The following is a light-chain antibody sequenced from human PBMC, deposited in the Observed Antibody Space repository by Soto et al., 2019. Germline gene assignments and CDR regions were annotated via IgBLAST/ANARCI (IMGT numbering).Light chain of an antibody. CDR3: QQYGSSSWT. CDR2: GAS. V-gene: IGKV3-20*01. J-gene: IGKJ1*01. Sequence: EIVLTQSPGTLSLSPGERATLSCRASQSVSSMYLAWYQHKPGQAPRLLIYGASSRATGIADRFSGSGSGTAFTLTISRLEPEDFAVYYCQQYGSSSWTFGQGTKVEIK. CDR1: QSVSSMY.